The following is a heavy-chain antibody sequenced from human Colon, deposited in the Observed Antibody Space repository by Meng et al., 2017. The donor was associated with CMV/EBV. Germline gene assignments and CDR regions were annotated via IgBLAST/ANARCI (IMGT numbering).Heavy chain of an antibody. CDR2: IFYTGTT. CDR1: GDSVSSGSCY. CDR3: ANYTSDWFDP. J-gene: IGHJ5*02. Sequence: LICSGSGDSVSSGSCYWSWIRQPPGKGLEWIGYIFYTGTTKYNPSLKSRVTISLDTSKNEFSLNLRSVSAADTAVYYCANYTSDWFDPWGQGTLVTVSS. V-gene: IGHV4-61*01. D-gene: IGHD3-10*01.